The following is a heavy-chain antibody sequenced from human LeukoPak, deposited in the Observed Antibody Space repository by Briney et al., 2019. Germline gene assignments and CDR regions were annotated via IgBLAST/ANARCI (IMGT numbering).Heavy chain of an antibody. CDR2: IIPIFGTA. Sequence: ASVKVSCKASGGTFSSYAISWVRQAPGQGLEWMGGIIPIFGTANYAQKFQGRVTITTDESTSTAYMELSSLRSEDTAVYYCARSGPWGYYYASGSYYPDYWGQGTLVTVSS. J-gene: IGHJ4*02. D-gene: IGHD3-10*01. CDR1: GGTFSSYA. V-gene: IGHV1-69*05. CDR3: ARSGPWGYYYASGSYYPDY.